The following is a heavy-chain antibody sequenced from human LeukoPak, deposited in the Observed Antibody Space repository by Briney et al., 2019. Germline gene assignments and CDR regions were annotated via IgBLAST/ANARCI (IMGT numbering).Heavy chain of an antibody. Sequence: GASVKVSCKASGGTFSSYAISWVRQAPGQGLEWMGRIIPIFGTAYYAQKFQGRVTITTDESTSTAYMELSSLRSEDTAVYYCAIKPYYYDSSGPVDYWGQGTLVTVSS. J-gene: IGHJ4*02. CDR3: AIKPYYYDSSGPVDY. D-gene: IGHD3-22*01. V-gene: IGHV1-69*05. CDR2: IIPIFGTA. CDR1: GGTFSSYA.